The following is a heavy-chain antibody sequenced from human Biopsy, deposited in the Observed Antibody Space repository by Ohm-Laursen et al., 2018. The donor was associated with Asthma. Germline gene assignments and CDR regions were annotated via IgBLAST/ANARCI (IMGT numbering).Heavy chain of an antibody. CDR1: GLTFSSYG. D-gene: IGHD3-10*01. Sequence: SLRLFCTASGLTFSSYGMDWVRQAPGKGLEWVALMSYDGSIKDYADSVKGRFTVSRDNSMNTLYLHMNSLRVEDTAVYYCARGLDYSGRSGFDYWGQGTLVIVSS. V-gene: IGHV3-33*05. J-gene: IGHJ4*02. CDR3: ARGLDYSGRSGFDY. CDR2: MSYDGSIK.